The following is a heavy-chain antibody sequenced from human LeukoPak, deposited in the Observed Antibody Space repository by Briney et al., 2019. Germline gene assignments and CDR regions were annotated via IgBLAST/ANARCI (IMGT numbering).Heavy chain of an antibody. CDR2: LWYGSDK. Sequence: GGSLRLSCAASGFSFDGYGMHWVRQAPGKGLEWVAGLWYGSDKYYADSVKGRFTISRDTSKKTLYLQMSSLRAEDTAVYDCAKNPGAGTDVTPFDYWGQGTLVTVSS. J-gene: IGHJ4*02. CDR1: GFSFDGYG. V-gene: IGHV3-30*02. CDR3: AKNPGAGTDVTPFDY. D-gene: IGHD6-19*01.